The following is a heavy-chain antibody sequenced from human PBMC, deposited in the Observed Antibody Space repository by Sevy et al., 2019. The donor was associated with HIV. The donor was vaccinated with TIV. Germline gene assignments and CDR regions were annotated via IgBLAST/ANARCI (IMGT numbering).Heavy chain of an antibody. J-gene: IGHJ4*02. Sequence: ASVKVSCKTFGYTFTDNYIHWVRQAPGQGLEWMGRFNPVSGGTKSAQQFQGRVTMTRDTSISTAYMEVSRLTFDDTAVYYCAREAGSTYYGLLDYWGQGILVTVSS. CDR2: FNPVSGGT. V-gene: IGHV1-2*06. D-gene: IGHD1-26*01. CDR3: AREAGSTYYGLLDY. CDR1: GYTFTDNY.